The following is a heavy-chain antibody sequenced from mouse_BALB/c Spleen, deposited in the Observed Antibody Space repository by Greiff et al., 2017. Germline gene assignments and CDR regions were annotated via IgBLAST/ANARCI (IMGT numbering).Heavy chain of an antibody. Sequence: VKLVESGPGLVAPSQSLSITCTVSGFSLTGYGVNWVRQPPGKGLEWLGMIWGDGSTDYNSALKSRLSISKDNSKSQVFLKMNSLQTDDTARYYCARERGSTMITTGFAYWGQGTLVTVSA. J-gene: IGHJ3*01. CDR3: ARERGSTMITTGFAY. D-gene: IGHD2-4*01. CDR2: IWGDGST. CDR1: GFSLTGYG. V-gene: IGHV2-6-7*01.